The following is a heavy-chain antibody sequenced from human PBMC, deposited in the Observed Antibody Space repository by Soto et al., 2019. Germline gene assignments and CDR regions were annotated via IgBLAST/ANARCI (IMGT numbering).Heavy chain of an antibody. D-gene: IGHD3-22*01. CDR1: GGSISSGGYY. J-gene: IGHJ6*02. V-gene: IGHV4-31*03. Sequence: SETLSLTCTVSGGSISSGGYYWSWVRQLPGKGLEWIGYIYYSGSAYYNPSLKSRVTISVDTSKNQFSLKLSSVTAADTAVYYCARDRPLHLYDTSLNYYYYGMDVWGQGTTVTVSS. CDR3: ARDRPLHLYDTSLNYYYYGMDV. CDR2: IYYSGSA.